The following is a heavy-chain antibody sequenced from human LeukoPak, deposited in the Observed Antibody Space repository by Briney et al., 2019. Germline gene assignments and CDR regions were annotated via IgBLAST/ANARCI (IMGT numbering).Heavy chain of an antibody. V-gene: IGHV1-2*02. J-gene: IGHJ4*02. CDR3: ARDDYGDYDPLGY. Sequence: GASVKVSCKVSGYTLTELSMHWVRQAPGQGLEWMGWINPNSGGTNYAQKFQGRVTMARDTSISTAYMELSRLRSDDTAVYYCARDDYGDYDPLGYWGQGTLVTVSS. CDR2: INPNSGGT. CDR1: GYTLTELS. D-gene: IGHD4-17*01.